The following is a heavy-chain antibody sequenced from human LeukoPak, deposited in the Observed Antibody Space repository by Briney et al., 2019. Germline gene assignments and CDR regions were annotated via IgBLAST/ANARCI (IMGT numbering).Heavy chain of an antibody. D-gene: IGHD6-13*01. CDR3: AKDRPTVYSSSWLHFLDS. Sequence: PGGSLRLSCAASGFTFSSYGMTWVRQAPGKGLEWVSGISGSGGSTYLADSVKGRFTISRDNSKNTLYLQMNSLRADDTAVYYCAKDRPTVYSSSWLHFLDSWGQGTLVTVSS. CDR2: ISGSGGST. CDR1: GFTFSSYG. V-gene: IGHV3-23*01. J-gene: IGHJ4*02.